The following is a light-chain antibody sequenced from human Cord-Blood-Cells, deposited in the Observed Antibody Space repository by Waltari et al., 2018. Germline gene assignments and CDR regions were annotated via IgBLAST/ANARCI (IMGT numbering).Light chain of an antibody. CDR1: SPNIGAGYD. V-gene: IGLV1-40*01. CDR2: GNS. J-gene: IGLJ2*01. CDR3: QSYDSSLREV. Sequence: QSVLTQPPSVSGAPGQRVTISRTGSSPNIGAGYDVHWYQQLPGTAPKLLIYGNSNRPSGVPDRFSGSKSGTSASLAITGLQAEDEADYYCQSYDSSLREVFGGGTKLTVL.